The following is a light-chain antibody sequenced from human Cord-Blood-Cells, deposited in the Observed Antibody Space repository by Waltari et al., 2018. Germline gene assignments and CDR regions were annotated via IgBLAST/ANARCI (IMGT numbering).Light chain of an antibody. CDR1: SSDVGGYNY. CDR2: DVS. V-gene: IGLV2-11*01. CDR3: CSYAGSYTWV. J-gene: IGLJ3*02. Sequence: QSALTQPHSVSGSPGQSVTISCTGTSSDVGGYNYVSWYQQHPGKAPKLMIYDVSKRPSGGPDRFSGSKSGNTASLTISGLQAEDEADYYCCSYAGSYTWVFGGGTKLTVL.